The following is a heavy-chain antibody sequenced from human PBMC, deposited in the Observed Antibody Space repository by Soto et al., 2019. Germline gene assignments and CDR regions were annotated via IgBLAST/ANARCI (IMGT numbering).Heavy chain of an antibody. CDR3: AKRTSVPPAQLNHY. J-gene: IGHJ4*01. CDR2: ISENGGST. Sequence: GGSLRLSCAASGFTFSNYAMSWVRQAPGEGLEWVSAISENGGSTYYADSVKGRFTIPRDNSKSALSLQMNSLRAEDTAVYYCAKRTSVPPAQLNHYRCPGTLVTLSS. CDR1: GFTFSNYA. D-gene: IGHD4-17*01. V-gene: IGHV3-23*01.